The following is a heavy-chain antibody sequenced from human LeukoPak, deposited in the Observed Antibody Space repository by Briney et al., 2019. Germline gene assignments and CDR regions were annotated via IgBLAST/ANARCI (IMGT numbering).Heavy chain of an antibody. V-gene: IGHV4-59*08. D-gene: IGHD6-19*01. Sequence: SETLSLTCTVSGGSISSYYWSWIRQPPGRGLEWIGYIYYSGSTNYNPSLKSRVTISVDTSKNQFSLKLSSVTAADTAVYYCARLIAVAGTGYYYGMDVWGQGTTVTVSS. CDR2: IYYSGST. CDR3: ARLIAVAGTGYYYGMDV. J-gene: IGHJ6*02. CDR1: GGSISSYY.